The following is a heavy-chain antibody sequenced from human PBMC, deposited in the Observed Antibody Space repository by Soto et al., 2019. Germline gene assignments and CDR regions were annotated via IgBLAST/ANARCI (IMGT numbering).Heavy chain of an antibody. CDR2: IYYDGRT. J-gene: IGHJ1*01. Sequence: SETLSLTCTVSGGSISSACYYWGWIRQHPGKGLEGIGYIYYDGRTYYNPSLKTRVTISVDTSKSQYSLKLSSVTAADTAVYCCARYQSRDAVCFQHWGQGTLVTVSS. V-gene: IGHV4-31*03. CDR3: ARYQSRDAVCFQH. CDR1: GGSISSACYY.